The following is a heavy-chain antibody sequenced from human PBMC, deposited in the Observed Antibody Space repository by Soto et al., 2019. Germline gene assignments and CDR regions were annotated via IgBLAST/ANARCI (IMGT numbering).Heavy chain of an antibody. Sequence: SETLSLTCTVSGGSISSYYWSWIRQPAGKGLEWIGRIYTSGSTNYNPSLKSRVTMSVDTSKNQFSLKLSSVTAADTAVYYCAREGAASSASAIDIWGQGTMVTVSS. CDR1: GGSISSYY. D-gene: IGHD2-2*01. CDR2: IYTSGST. CDR3: AREGAASSASAIDI. J-gene: IGHJ3*02. V-gene: IGHV4-4*07.